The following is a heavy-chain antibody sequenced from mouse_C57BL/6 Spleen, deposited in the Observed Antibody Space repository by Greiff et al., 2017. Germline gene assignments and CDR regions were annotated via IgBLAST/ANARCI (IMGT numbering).Heavy chain of an antibody. V-gene: IGHV14-2*01. Sequence: VQLQQSGAELVKPGASVKLSCTASGFNIKDYYMHWVKQRTEQGLEWIGRIDPEDGETKYAPKFQGKATITADTSSNTAYLQLSSLTSEDTAVYCGAGCSTPYYYAMYYWGQGTSVTVSS. D-gene: IGHD2-1*01. CDR3: AGCSTPYYYAMYY. CDR1: GFNIKDYY. CDR2: IDPEDGET. J-gene: IGHJ4*01.